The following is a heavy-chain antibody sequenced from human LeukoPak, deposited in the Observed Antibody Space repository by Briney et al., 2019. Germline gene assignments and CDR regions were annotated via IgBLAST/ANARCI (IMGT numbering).Heavy chain of an antibody. D-gene: IGHD4-17*01. CDR2: IYYSGST. J-gene: IGHJ4*02. CDR3: AGADRHDYGEDY. Sequence: SQTLSLTCTVSGGSISRGDYYWSWIRQPPGKGLEWIGYIYYSGSTDYNPSLKSRVTISVDTSKNQFSLKLSSVTAADTAVYYCAGADRHDYGEDYWGQGTLVTVSS. CDR1: GGSISRGDYY. V-gene: IGHV4-30-4*01.